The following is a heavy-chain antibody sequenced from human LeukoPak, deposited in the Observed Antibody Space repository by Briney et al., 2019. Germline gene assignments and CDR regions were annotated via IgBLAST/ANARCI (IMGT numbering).Heavy chain of an antibody. J-gene: IGHJ3*02. CDR3: AKDWGAFDI. V-gene: IGHV3-30*18. Sequence: GGSLRLSCAASGFTFSSYGMHWVRQPPGKGLELVAVISYDGSNKYYADSVKGRFTISRDNSKNTLYLQMNSLRAEDTAVYYCAKDWGAFDIWGQGTMVTVSS. D-gene: IGHD3-16*01. CDR2: ISYDGSNK. CDR1: GFTFSSYG.